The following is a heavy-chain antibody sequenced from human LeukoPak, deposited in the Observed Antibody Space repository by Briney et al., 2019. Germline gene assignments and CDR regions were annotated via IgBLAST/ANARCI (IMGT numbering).Heavy chain of an antibody. V-gene: IGHV3-21*04. D-gene: IGHD3-10*01. CDR1: GFTFSSYS. J-gene: IGHJ4*02. CDR2: ISSSSSYI. Sequence: GGSLRLSCAASGFTFSSYSMNWVRQAPGKGLEWVSSISSSSSYIYYADSVKGRFTIPRDNSKSTLYIQMNSLRAEDTAVYYCARAKPKNMVRGLIMRRESRYYFDYWGQGTLVTVSS. CDR3: ARAKPKNMVRGLIMRRESRYYFDY.